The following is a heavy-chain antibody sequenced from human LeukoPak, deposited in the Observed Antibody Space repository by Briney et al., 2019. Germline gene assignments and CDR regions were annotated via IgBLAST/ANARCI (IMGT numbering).Heavy chain of an antibody. CDR1: GFIFGDHA. CDR2: IRSRAYGATT. Sequence: GGSLRLSCRGYGFIFGDHAMSWVRRPPGKGLEWVGFIRSRAYGATTEYAASVEGRFIISRDDSKGIAYLEMNSLETDDTALYHCARGPILLWIHNGMDVWGQGTTVIVSS. CDR3: ARGPILLWIHNGMDV. V-gene: IGHV3-49*04. D-gene: IGHD3-10*01. J-gene: IGHJ6*02.